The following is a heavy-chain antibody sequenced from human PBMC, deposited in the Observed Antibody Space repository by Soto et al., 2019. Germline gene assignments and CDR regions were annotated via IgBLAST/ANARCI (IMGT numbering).Heavy chain of an antibody. V-gene: IGHV4-39*01. D-gene: IGHD3-3*01. CDR1: DGSSSGSSYY. CDR2: IYYSGST. J-gene: IGHJ5*02. CDR3: ARHATIFGVVLNWFDP. Sequence: PSEMLSLRYTVADGSSSGSSYYRGRIQQPPGKGLEWIGSIYYSGSTYYNPSLKSRVTISVDTSKNQFSLKLSSVTAADTAVYYCARHATIFGVVLNWFDPWGQGTLVTVSS.